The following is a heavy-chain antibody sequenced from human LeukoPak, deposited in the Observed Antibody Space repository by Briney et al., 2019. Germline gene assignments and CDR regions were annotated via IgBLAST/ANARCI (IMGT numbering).Heavy chain of an antibody. CDR1: GFTFDDYA. J-gene: IGHJ4*02. V-gene: IGHV3-9*01. D-gene: IGHD1-20*01. Sequence: GRSLRLSCAASGFTFDDYAMHWVRQAPGKGLEWVSGISWNSGSIGYADSVKGRFTISRDNAKNSLYLQMNSLRAEDTALYYCAKTHKITGTSFDYWGQGTLVTVPS. CDR3: AKTHKITGTSFDY. CDR2: ISWNSGSI.